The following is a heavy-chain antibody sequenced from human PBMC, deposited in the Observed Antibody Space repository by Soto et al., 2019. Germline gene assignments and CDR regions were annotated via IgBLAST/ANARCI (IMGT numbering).Heavy chain of an antibody. CDR1: GFSFSDYY. V-gene: IGHV3-11*01. D-gene: IGHD3-22*01. J-gene: IGHJ6*02. Sequence: PGGSLRLSCAASGFSFSDYYMTWIRQAPGQGLEWVSSISSSGDYIYYADSVKGRFTISRDNAENSLYLQMNSLRAEDTAVYYCARDWDYYENSGYQSYYYGMDLWGQGTRVTVSS. CDR2: ISSSGDYI. CDR3: ARDWDYYENSGYQSYYYGMDL.